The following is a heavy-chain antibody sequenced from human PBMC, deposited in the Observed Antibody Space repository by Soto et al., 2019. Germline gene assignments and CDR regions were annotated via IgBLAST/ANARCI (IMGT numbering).Heavy chain of an antibody. V-gene: IGHV3-11*01. Sequence: GGSLRLSCVASGITLSDNYMTWIRQAPGKGLEWLSYISNSDYTTYYADSVKGRFTISRDNAKNSLYLQLNGLRVEDTAVYYCASGKWSLDYWGQGILVTVSS. CDR3: ASGKWSLDY. D-gene: IGHD2-8*01. CDR2: ISNSDYTT. CDR1: GITLSDNY. J-gene: IGHJ4*02.